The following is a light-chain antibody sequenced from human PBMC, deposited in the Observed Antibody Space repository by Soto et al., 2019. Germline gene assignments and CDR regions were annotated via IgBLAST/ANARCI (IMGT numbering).Light chain of an antibody. J-gene: IGKJ1*01. Sequence: DIQMTQSPSTLSGSAGDRVTITCRASQTISSWLAWYQQKPGKAPKLLIYKASTLKSGVPSRFSGSGSGTEFTLTISSLQPDDFATYYCQHYNSYSEALGQGTKVELK. CDR2: KAS. CDR3: QHYNSYSEA. V-gene: IGKV1-5*03. CDR1: QTISSW.